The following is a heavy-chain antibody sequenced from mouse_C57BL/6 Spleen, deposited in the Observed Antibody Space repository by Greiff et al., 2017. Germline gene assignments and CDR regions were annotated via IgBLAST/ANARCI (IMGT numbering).Heavy chain of an antibody. CDR2: ISSGGDYI. CDR3: TRGGLNGDGWFAY. Sequence: DVQLMESGEGLVKPGGSLKLSCAASGFTFSSYAMSWVRQTPEKRLEWVAYISSGGDYIYYADTVKGRFTISRDNARNTLYLQMSSLKSEDTDMYYCTRGGLNGDGWFAYWGQGTLVTVSA. D-gene: IGHD2-3*01. V-gene: IGHV5-9-1*02. J-gene: IGHJ3*01. CDR1: GFTFSSYA.